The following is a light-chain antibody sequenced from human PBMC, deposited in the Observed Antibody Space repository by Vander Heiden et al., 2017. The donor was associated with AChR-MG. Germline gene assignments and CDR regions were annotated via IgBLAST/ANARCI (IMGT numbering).Light chain of an antibody. J-gene: IGLJ3*02. CDR2: DGS. V-gene: IGLV2-14*01. CDR1: SSDVGVYNY. Sequence: QSALTQPASLSASPGQSFTTSCPGTSSDVGVYNYVSWYQQHPGKAPKLMTYDGSKRPSGVSTRFSGSKSGNTASLTISGLQAEDEADYYCTAYTITNTWVFGGGTKVTVL. CDR3: TAYTITNTWV.